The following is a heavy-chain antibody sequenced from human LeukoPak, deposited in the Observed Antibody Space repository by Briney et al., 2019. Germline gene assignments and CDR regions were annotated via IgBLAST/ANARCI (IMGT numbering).Heavy chain of an antibody. D-gene: IGHD1-1*01. Sequence: GGSLRLSCAASGFTFSNYEMNWVRQAPGKGLEWVSYISSTGGTIYYADSVKGRFTISRDNAKNSLYLQMNSLRAEDTAVYYCARPTGNAFDIWGQGTMVTVSS. V-gene: IGHV3-48*03. CDR3: ARPTGNAFDI. CDR2: ISSTGGTI. CDR1: GFTFSNYE. J-gene: IGHJ3*02.